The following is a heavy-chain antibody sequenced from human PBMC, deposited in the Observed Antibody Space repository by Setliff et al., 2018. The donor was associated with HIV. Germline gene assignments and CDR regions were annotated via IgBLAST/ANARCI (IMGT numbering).Heavy chain of an antibody. CDR3: ARRLAIGHWYFDI. J-gene: IGHJ2*01. CDR2: IYYTGST. V-gene: IGHV4-39*01. CDR1: GGPMRSSSYY. Sequence: SETLSLTCSVSGGPMRSSSYYWGWIRQPPGKGLEWIGSIYYTGSTYSNPSLKSRLTISEDASKSQFSLTLRSVTAADTAVYYCARRLAIGHWYFDIWGRGTLVTVSS.